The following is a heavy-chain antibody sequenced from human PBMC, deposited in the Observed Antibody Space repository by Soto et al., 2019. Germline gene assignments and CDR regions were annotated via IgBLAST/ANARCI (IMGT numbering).Heavy chain of an antibody. Sequence: PSETLSLTCAVYGGSFSGYYWSWIRQPPGKGLEWIGEINHSGSTNYNPSLKSRVTISVDTSKNQFSLKLSSVTAADTAVYYCARGKGSGWFLYWYFDLWGRGTLVTVSS. V-gene: IGHV4-34*01. CDR3: ARGKGSGWFLYWYFDL. J-gene: IGHJ2*01. CDR1: GGSFSGYY. CDR2: INHSGST. D-gene: IGHD6-19*01.